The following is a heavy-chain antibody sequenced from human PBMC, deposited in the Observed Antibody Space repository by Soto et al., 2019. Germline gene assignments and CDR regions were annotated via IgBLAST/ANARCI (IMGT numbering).Heavy chain of an antibody. CDR1: GGSMSSYY. D-gene: IGHD3-16*01. V-gene: IGHV4-59*08. J-gene: IGHJ4*02. CDR2: IYYSGST. Sequence: QVQLQESGPGLVKPSETLSLTCTVSGGSMSSYYWSWIRQPPGKGLEWIGYIYYSGSTNYNPSLKXRDTIPVDTSKNQFSLKLNSVTAADTAVYYCARRWGGALDYWGQGTLVTVSS. CDR3: ARRWGGALDY.